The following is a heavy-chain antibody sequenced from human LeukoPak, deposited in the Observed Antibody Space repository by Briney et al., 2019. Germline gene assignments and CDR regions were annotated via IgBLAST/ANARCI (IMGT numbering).Heavy chain of an antibody. Sequence: GGSLRLSCAVSGFTFSSYAMHWVRQAPGKGLEGVAVISYDGSNKYYADSVKGRFTISRDNSKNTLYLQMNSLRAEDTAVYYCARVWELLIDYWGQGTLVTVSS. V-gene: IGHV3-30-3*01. CDR1: GFTFSSYA. CDR2: ISYDGSNK. J-gene: IGHJ4*02. D-gene: IGHD1-26*01. CDR3: ARVWELLIDY.